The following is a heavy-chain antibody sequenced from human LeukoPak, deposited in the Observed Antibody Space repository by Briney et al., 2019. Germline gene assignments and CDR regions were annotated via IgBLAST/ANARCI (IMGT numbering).Heavy chain of an antibody. CDR3: ASTPRSGWYLGWFDP. V-gene: IGHV4-59*01. Sequence: SETLSLTCTVSGGSISSYYWNWIRQPPGKGLEWIGYIYYSGSTNYNPSLKSRVTISVDTSKNQFSLKLSSVTATDTAVYYCASTPRSGWYLGWFDPWGQGTLVTVSS. CDR1: GGSISSYY. CDR2: IYYSGST. D-gene: IGHD6-19*01. J-gene: IGHJ5*02.